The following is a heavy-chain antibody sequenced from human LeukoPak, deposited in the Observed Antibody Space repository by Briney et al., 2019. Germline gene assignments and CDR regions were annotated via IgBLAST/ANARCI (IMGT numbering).Heavy chain of an antibody. CDR2: ISSSSSYI. Sequence: PGGSLRLSCAASGFTFSSYSMNWVRQAPGKGLEWVSSISSSSSYIYYADSVKGRFTISRDNAKNSLYLQMNSLRAEDTAVYYCARGTNSGYALGDAFDIWGQGTMVTVSS. CDR1: GFTFSSYS. D-gene: IGHD5-12*01. CDR3: ARGTNSGYALGDAFDI. V-gene: IGHV3-21*01. J-gene: IGHJ3*02.